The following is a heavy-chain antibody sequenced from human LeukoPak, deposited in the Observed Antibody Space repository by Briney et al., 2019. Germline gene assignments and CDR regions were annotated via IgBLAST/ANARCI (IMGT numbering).Heavy chain of an antibody. J-gene: IGHJ4*02. CDR1: GGSISSSSYY. V-gene: IGHV4-39*07. Sequence: SETLSLTCTVSGGSISSSSYYWGWIRQPPGKGLEWIGSIYYNGSTFYNPSLKSRVTISVDTSKNQFSLKLSSVTAADTAVYYCARGGDGYNYGYWGQGTLVTVSS. D-gene: IGHD5-24*01. CDR2: IYYNGST. CDR3: ARGGDGYNYGY.